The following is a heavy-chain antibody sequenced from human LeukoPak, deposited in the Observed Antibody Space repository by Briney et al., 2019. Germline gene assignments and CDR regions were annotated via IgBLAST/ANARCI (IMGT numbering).Heavy chain of an antibody. Sequence: ASVKVSCKASGYSFISYGISWVRQAPGQGLEWMGWISGHNGKTNYAQKFKGRVTMTTDTSTSTAYMELRSLRSDDTAVYYCERDQWELPSTYDFWGQGTLVTVSS. D-gene: IGHD1-26*01. CDR1: GYSFISYG. J-gene: IGHJ4*02. V-gene: IGHV1-18*04. CDR3: ERDQWELPSTYDF. CDR2: ISGHNGKT.